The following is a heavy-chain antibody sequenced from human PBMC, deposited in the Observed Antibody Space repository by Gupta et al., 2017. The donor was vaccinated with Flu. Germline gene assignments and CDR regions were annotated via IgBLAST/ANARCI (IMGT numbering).Heavy chain of an antibody. J-gene: IGHJ4*02. CDR2: ISGSAYRT. D-gene: IGHD5-12*01. CDR1: GFTFSSFS. V-gene: IGHV3-23*01. CDR3: AKHIVETSGAY. Sequence: EVQLLESGGTFVQPGESLRLSCAASGFTFSSFSISWVRQAPRKGLEGVSAISGSAYRTYYAASVKGRITSSRDNAENTLYLHRNNLKAEETSLYYCAKHIVETSGAYWGQGTLVTVSP.